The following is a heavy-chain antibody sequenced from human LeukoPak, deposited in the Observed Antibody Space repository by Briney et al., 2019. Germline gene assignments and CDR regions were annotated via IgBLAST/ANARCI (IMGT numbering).Heavy chain of an antibody. CDR3: ASPLRAAGTLFAFDI. Sequence: SETLSLTCTVSGGSISSYYWSWIRQPPGKGLEWIGYIYYRGSTNYNPSLKSRVTISVDTSKNQFSLKLSSVTAADTAVYYCASPLRAAGTLFAFDIWGQGTMVTVSS. V-gene: IGHV4-59*01. CDR1: GGSISSYY. J-gene: IGHJ3*02. D-gene: IGHD6-13*01. CDR2: IYYRGST.